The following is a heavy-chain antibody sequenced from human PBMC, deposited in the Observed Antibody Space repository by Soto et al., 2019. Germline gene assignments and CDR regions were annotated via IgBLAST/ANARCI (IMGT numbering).Heavy chain of an antibody. CDR1: GYIFTYYP. Sequence: ASVKVSCKASGYIFTYYPIHWVRQAPGQSLEWVGWINIGNGNTEYSQKFQGRVTITRDTSASTAYMELSSLRSEDTAVYYCARAVPRRKTSIQLWPRLDYWGQGTLVTVSS. D-gene: IGHD5-18*01. CDR3: ARAVPRRKTSIQLWPRLDY. CDR2: INIGNGNT. J-gene: IGHJ4*02. V-gene: IGHV1-3*04.